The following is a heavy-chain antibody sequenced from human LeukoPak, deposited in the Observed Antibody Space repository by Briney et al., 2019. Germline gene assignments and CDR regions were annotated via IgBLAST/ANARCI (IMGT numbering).Heavy chain of an antibody. Sequence: PSETLSLTCTVSGASVGSAGYHWSWIRQPPGRGLEWIGYIYYISNTNYNPSLKSRVTMSVDPSKNQFSLKLNSVTAADTAVYYCARTQSQSGSYRYYFGYWGQGTLVTVSS. D-gene: IGHD1-26*01. V-gene: IGHV4-61*08. J-gene: IGHJ4*02. CDR2: IYYISNT. CDR3: ARTQSQSGSYRYYFGY. CDR1: GASVGSAGYH.